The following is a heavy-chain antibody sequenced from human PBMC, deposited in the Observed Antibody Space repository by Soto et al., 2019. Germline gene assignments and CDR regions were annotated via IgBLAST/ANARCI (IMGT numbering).Heavy chain of an antibody. CDR1: GVTFDDYA. Sequence: EVQLVESGGGLVQPGRSLRLSCAASGVTFDDYAMHWVRQAPGKGLEWVSGISWNSGGIGYADSVKGRFTISRDNAKNSLYLQMNSLRAEDTALYYCAKDRGCSSTSCRNYYYYYGMDVWGQGTTVTVSS. CDR2: ISWNSGGI. J-gene: IGHJ6*02. V-gene: IGHV3-9*01. CDR3: AKDRGCSSTSCRNYYYYYGMDV. D-gene: IGHD2-2*01.